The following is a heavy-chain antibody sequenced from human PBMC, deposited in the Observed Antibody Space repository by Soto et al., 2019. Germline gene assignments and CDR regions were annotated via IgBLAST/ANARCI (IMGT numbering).Heavy chain of an antibody. CDR2: IYYSGST. J-gene: IGHJ2*01. CDR1: GGSISSGGYY. Sequence: LCGGSISSGGYYWSWIRQHPGKGLEWIGYIYYSGSTYYNPSLKSRVTISVDTSKNQFSLKLSSVTAADTAVYYCARERRVTEWYFDLWGRGTLVTVSS. V-gene: IGHV4-31*02. CDR3: ARERRVTEWYFDL.